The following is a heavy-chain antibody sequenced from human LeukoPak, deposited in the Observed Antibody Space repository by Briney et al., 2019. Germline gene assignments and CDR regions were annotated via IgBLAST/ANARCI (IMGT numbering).Heavy chain of an antibody. Sequence: ASVKVSCKASGYTFTGYYMHWVRQAPGQGLEWMGWINPNSGGTSYAQKFQGRVTMTRDTSISTAYMELSRLRSDDTAVYYCARENGDDAFDIWGQGTMVTVSS. V-gene: IGHV1-2*02. CDR3: ARENGDDAFDI. J-gene: IGHJ3*02. CDR1: GYTFTGYY. CDR2: INPNSGGT. D-gene: IGHD4-17*01.